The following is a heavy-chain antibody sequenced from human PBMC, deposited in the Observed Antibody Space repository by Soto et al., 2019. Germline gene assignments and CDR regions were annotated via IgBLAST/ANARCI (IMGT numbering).Heavy chain of an antibody. CDR3: ARVYYSNLPYYFYYMDV. V-gene: IGHV1-2*04. D-gene: IGHD4-4*01. CDR1: GYTFTSYY. J-gene: IGHJ6*02. Sequence: ASVKVSCKASGYTFTSYYMHWVRQAPGQGLEWMGRINPNSGGTNYAQKFQGWVTMTRDTSISTAYMELSRLRSDDTAVYFCARVYYSNLPYYFYYMDVWGQGTTVTVSS. CDR2: INPNSGGT.